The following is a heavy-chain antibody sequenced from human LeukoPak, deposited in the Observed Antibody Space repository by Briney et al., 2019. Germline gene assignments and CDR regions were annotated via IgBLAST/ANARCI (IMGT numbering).Heavy chain of an antibody. J-gene: IGHJ4*02. D-gene: IGHD3-10*01. Sequence: ASVKLSCKAYGYTFTSYYMHWVRQAPGQGLEWMGIIKPSGGRTTYAQKFQGRVTMTRDTSTSTVHMELNSLRSEDTAVYYCARAYGSGRESDYWGQGTLVTVSS. CDR1: GYTFTSYY. CDR3: ARAYGSGRESDY. V-gene: IGHV1-46*01. CDR2: IKPSGGRT.